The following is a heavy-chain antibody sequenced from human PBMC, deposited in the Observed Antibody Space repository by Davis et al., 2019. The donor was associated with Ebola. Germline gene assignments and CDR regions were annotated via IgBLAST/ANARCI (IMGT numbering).Heavy chain of an antibody. D-gene: IGHD1-26*01. CDR2: IHHSGNT. Sequence: SETLSLTCIVSGDSFRNYYWGWIRQPPGKELEWIGNIHHSGNTNYNPSLKSRVTISVDTSKNQFSLKLSSVTAADTAVYYCARGPRVGALFDYWGQGTLVTVSS. V-gene: IGHV4-59*12. J-gene: IGHJ4*02. CDR1: GDSFRNYY. CDR3: ARGPRVGALFDY.